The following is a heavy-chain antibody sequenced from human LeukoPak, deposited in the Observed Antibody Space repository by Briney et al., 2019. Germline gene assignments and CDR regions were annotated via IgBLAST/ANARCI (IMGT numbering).Heavy chain of an antibody. V-gene: IGHV3-30*04. CDR2: ISVDGRDK. J-gene: IGHJ4*02. Sequence: PGGSLRLSCEASGFTFSSDAMHWVRRAPGKGLEWVAVISVDGRDKHHVDSVKGRFTISRDNSKSTLYLQMNSLRGDDTAVYFCARDVEGSAKYYFDYWGQGTLVTVSS. D-gene: IGHD2-15*01. CDR3: ARDVEGSAKYYFDY. CDR1: GFTFSSDA.